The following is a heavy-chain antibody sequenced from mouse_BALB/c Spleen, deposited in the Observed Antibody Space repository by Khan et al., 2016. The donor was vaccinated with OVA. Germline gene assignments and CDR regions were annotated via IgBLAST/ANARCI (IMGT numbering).Heavy chain of an antibody. CDR1: GYAFTDYL. CDR2: INPGSGGT. J-gene: IGHJ3*01. V-gene: IGHV1-54*03. Sequence: QIQLVQSGAELVRPGTSVKVSCKASGYAFTDYLIEWLKQRPGQGLAWIGVINPGSGGTNYNEKFKDKATLTADTSSSTAYMQLSSLTSDDSAVYCCSRSGYGFGAYWGPGTLVTVSA. D-gene: IGHD1-2*01. CDR3: SRSGYGFGAY.